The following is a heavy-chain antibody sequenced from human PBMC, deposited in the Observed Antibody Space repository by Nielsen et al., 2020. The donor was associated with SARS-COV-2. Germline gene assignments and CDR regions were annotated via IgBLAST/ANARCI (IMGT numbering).Heavy chain of an antibody. CDR1: GYTFTGYY. D-gene: IGHD5-18*01. CDR3: ARGQLPYYYYMDV. Sequence: ASEKVSCKASGYTFTGYYMHWVRQAPGQGLEWMGRINPNSGGTNYAQKFQGRVTMTRDTSISTAYMELSRLRSDDTAVYYCARGQLPYYYYMDVWGKGTTVTVSS. V-gene: IGHV1-2*06. CDR2: INPNSGGT. J-gene: IGHJ6*03.